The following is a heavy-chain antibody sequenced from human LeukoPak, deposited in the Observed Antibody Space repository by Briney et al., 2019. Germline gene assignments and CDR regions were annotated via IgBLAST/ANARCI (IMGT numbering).Heavy chain of an antibody. CDR3: ARAPMGAAALY. V-gene: IGHV1-8*01. Sequence: ASVKVSCKVSGYTLTELSMHWVRQAPGQGLEWMGWMNPVSGNAGSAQKFQGRVTLTRDTSISTAYMELSSLRSDDTAFYYCARAPMGAAALYWGQGTLVTVSS. J-gene: IGHJ4*02. D-gene: IGHD6-13*01. CDR1: GYTLTELS. CDR2: MNPVSGNA.